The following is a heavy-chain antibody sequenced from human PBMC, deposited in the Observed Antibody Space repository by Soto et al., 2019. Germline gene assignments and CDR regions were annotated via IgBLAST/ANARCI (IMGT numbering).Heavy chain of an antibody. CDR2: IYHSGST. D-gene: IGHD3-9*01. V-gene: IGHV4-4*02. CDR1: GGSISRSNW. Sequence: LSLTCAVSGGSISRSNWWSWVRQPPGKGLEWIGEIYHSGSTNYNPSLKSRVTISVDKSKNQFSLKLSSLTAADTAVYYCARSITFDWLFFDNWGQGSLVTVSS. J-gene: IGHJ4*02. CDR3: ARSITFDWLFFDN.